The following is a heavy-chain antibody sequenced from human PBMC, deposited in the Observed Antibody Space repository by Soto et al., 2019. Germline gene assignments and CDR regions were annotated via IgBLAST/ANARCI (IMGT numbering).Heavy chain of an antibody. CDR3: ATFYSGT. D-gene: IGHD1-26*01. J-gene: IGHJ4*02. Sequence: QVQLVQSGAEVKKPGSSVRVSCKASGDTFNSQTFSWVRQAPGQGLEWMGRFIPLLDMANYAQKFQGRLTLSADTSTTTAHMELSSLRSEDTAIYYCATFYSGTWGQGTLVTVSA. V-gene: IGHV1-69*02. CDR1: GDTFNSQT. CDR2: FIPLLDMA.